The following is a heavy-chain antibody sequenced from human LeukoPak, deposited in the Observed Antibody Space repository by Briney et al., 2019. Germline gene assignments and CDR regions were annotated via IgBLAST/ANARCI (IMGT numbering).Heavy chain of an antibody. CDR3: ARSRRDIVVVPAAPSGTFDY. CDR2: IYYSGST. CDR1: GGSFSGYY. J-gene: IGHJ4*02. V-gene: IGHV4-39*01. Sequence: SETLSLTCAVYGGSFSGYYWGWIRQPPGKGLEWIGSIYYSGSTYYNPSLKSRVTISVDTSKNQSSLKLSSVTAADTAVYYCARSRRDIVVVPAAPSGTFDYWGQGTLVTVSS. D-gene: IGHD2-2*01.